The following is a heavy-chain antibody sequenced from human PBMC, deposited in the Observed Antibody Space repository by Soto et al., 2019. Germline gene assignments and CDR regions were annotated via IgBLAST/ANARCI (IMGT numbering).Heavy chain of an antibody. J-gene: IGHJ6*02. D-gene: IGHD3-16*02. CDR1: GFTFSNYG. CDR3: ARDRSGYFYYGMDV. Sequence: PGGSLRLSCAASGFTFSNYGMHWVRQAPGKGLEWVAVIWSDGSQKYYAGFVKGRFTISRDNSKNTLSLEMNSLRAEDTAVYYCARDRSGYFYYGMDVWGQGTTVTVSS. V-gene: IGHV3-33*01. CDR2: IWSDGSQK.